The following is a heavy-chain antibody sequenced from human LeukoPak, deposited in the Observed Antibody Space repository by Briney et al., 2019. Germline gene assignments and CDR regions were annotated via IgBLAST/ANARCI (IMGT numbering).Heavy chain of an antibody. CDR1: GFTFSSYA. J-gene: IGHJ4*02. D-gene: IGHD2-2*01. CDR3: ARDWYHAIDY. CDR2: ISYDGSDK. V-gene: IGHV3-30*04. Sequence: GGSLRLSCAASGFTFSSYAMHWVRQAPGKGLEWVAIISYDGSDKYYADSVKGRFTISRDNAKNTLYLQMNSLRAEDTAVYYCARDWYHAIDYWGQGTLVTVSS.